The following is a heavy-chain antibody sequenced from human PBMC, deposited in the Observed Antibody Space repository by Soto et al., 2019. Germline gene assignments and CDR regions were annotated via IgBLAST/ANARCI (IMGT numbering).Heavy chain of an antibody. CDR1: GFSLSTSGVG. Sequence: QITLKESGPTLAKPTQTLTLTCTFSGFSLSTSGVGVGWIRQPPGKALEWLALIYWNDDKRYIPSLKIRLTITKDTSKNQVVLTMTNMEPVDTATYYCAHTGYGSGSFPPRFGPWGQGTLVTVSS. V-gene: IGHV2-5*01. D-gene: IGHD3-10*01. CDR2: IYWNDDK. J-gene: IGHJ5*02. CDR3: AHTGYGSGSFPPRFGP.